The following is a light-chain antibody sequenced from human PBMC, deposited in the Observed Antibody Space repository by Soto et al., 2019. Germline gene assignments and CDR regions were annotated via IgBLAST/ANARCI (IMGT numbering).Light chain of an antibody. CDR1: SSDVGDYNY. CDR3: SSYAGSYTVV. Sequence: QSALTQPRSVSGSPGQSVIISCTGTSSDVGDYNYVSWYQQHPDKAPKLMIYDVTKRPSGVPDRFSGSKSGNTASLTISGLQAEDEADYYCSSYAGSYTVVFGGGTKLTVL. V-gene: IGLV2-11*01. J-gene: IGLJ2*01. CDR2: DVT.